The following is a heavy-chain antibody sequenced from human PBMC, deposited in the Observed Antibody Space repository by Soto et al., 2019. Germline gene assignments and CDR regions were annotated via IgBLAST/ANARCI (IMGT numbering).Heavy chain of an antibody. CDR1: GFTFSDYD. J-gene: IGHJ3*01. CDR3: ANALSVAGLVFVSDVFDV. Sequence: QVQLVESGGGVVQPGRSLRLSCAASGFTFSDYDMDWVRQAPGKGLEWVAVMSYDGNKKEYADSVKGRFTISRDNFKNTVYLQLTIVGDEDTAVYYCANALSVAGLVFVSDVFDVGGQGTMVTVSS. CDR2: MSYDGNKK. V-gene: IGHV3-30*18. D-gene: IGHD2-8*02.